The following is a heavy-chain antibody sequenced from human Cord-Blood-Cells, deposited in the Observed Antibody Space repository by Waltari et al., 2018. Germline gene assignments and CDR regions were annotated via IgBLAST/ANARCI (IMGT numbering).Heavy chain of an antibody. J-gene: IGHJ3*02. Sequence: QVQLVQSGAEVKKPGSSVKVSCKASGGTFSSYAISWVRQAPVQGLEWMGGIIPIFGTANYAQKFQGRVTITADESTSTAYMELSSLRSEDTAVYYCARDRHFIVVVPAAILKGPYDAFDIWGQGTMVTVSS. D-gene: IGHD2-2*02. V-gene: IGHV1-69*01. CDR2: IIPIFGTA. CDR3: ARDRHFIVVVPAAILKGPYDAFDI. CDR1: GGTFSSYA.